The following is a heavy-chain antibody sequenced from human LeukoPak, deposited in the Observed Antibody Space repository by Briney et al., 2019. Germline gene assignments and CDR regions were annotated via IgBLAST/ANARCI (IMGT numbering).Heavy chain of an antibody. Sequence: GGSLRLSRAASGFTFSSYAMSWVRQAPGKGLEWVSAISGSGASTYYADSVKGRFTVSRDNSKNTLYLQMNSLRAEDTAVYYCAKDFIAVADYMDVWGKGTTVTVSS. J-gene: IGHJ6*03. D-gene: IGHD6-19*01. CDR1: GFTFSSYA. CDR2: ISGSGAST. CDR3: AKDFIAVADYMDV. V-gene: IGHV3-23*01.